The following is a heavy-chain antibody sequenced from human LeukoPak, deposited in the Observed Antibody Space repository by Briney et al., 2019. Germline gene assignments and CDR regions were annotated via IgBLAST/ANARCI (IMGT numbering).Heavy chain of an antibody. Sequence: GGSLRLSCAASGYTFDNYGMNWVRQAPGKGLEWVANIKQDGSEKYYVDSVKGRFTISRDNAKNSLYLQMNSLRAEDTAVYYCARVFTDWGQGTLVTVSS. CDR3: ARVFTD. J-gene: IGHJ4*02. CDR2: IKQDGSEK. V-gene: IGHV3-7*01. CDR1: GYTFDNYG.